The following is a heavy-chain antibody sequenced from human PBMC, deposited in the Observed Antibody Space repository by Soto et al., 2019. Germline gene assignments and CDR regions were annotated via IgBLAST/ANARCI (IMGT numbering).Heavy chain of an antibody. Sequence: PGGSLRLSCAASGFTFSAYAMSWVRQTPGKGLEWVSGISASRGRTYYADSVKGRFTISSDNAKNTLYLHMNSLRAEDTAVYYCAKVFYYYDSSGYYYFDYWGQGTLVTVSS. CDR3: AKVFYYYDSSGYYYFDY. D-gene: IGHD3-22*01. CDR1: GFTFSAYA. V-gene: IGHV3-23*01. J-gene: IGHJ4*02. CDR2: ISASRGRT.